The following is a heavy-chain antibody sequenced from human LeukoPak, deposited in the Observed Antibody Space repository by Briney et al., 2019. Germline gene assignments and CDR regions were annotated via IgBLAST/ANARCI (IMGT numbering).Heavy chain of an antibody. CDR3: TTAYSSSWYAFDI. D-gene: IGHD6-13*01. CDR2: IKSKTDGGTT. CDR1: GFTFSNAW. V-gene: IGHV3-15*01. J-gene: IGHJ3*02. Sequence: GGSLRLSCAASGFTFSNAWMSWVRQAPGKGLEWVGRIKSKTDGGTTDYAAPVKGRFTISGDDSKNTLYLQMNSLKTEDTAVYYCTTAYSSSWYAFDIWGQGTMVTVSS.